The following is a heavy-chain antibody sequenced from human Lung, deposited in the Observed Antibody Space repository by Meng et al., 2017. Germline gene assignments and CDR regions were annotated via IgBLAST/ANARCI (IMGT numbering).Heavy chain of an antibody. CDR2: INAGNGNT. CDR3: ARSRITFGGVIDTIDY. D-gene: IGHD3-16*02. CDR1: GYTFTSYA. J-gene: IGHJ4*02. V-gene: IGHV1-3*01. Sequence: ASVKVSCKASGYTFTSYAMHWLRQAPGQRLEWMGWINAGNGNTKYSQKFQGRVTITRDTSASTAYMELSSLRSEDTAVYYCARSRITFGGVIDTIDYWGQGTLVTVSS.